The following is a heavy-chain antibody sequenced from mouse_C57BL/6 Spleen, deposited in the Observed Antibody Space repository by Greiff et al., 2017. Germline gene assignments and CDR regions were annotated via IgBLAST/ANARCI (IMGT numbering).Heavy chain of an antibody. D-gene: IGHD1-1*01. V-gene: IGHV3-6*01. CDR3: ANYYGSAFDV. CDR2: ISYDGSN. Sequence: EVKLVESGPGLVKPSQSLSLTCSVTGYSITSGYYWNWIRQLPGNKLEWMGYISYDGSNNYNPSLKNRISITRDTSKNQFFLKLNSVTTEDTATYYCANYYGSAFDVWGTGTTVTVSS. CDR1: GYSITSGYY. J-gene: IGHJ1*03.